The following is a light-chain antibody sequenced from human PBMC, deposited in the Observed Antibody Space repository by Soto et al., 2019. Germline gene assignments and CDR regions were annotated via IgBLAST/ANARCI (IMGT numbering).Light chain of an antibody. Sequence: QSVLTQPASVSGSPRQSITISCTGTSSDVGGYNYVSWYQQHPGKAPKLMIYDVSNRPSGVSNRFSGSKSGNTASLTISGLQAEDEADYYCSSYTSSSTLYVFGTETKVTVL. CDR3: SSYTSSSTLYV. J-gene: IGLJ1*01. CDR2: DVS. V-gene: IGLV2-14*01. CDR1: SSDVGGYNY.